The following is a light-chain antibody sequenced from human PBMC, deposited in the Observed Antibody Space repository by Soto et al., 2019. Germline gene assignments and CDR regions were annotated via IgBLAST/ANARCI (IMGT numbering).Light chain of an antibody. CDR1: QSVSSY. J-gene: IGKJ4*01. Sequence: EIVLTQSPATLSLSPGERATLSCRASQSVSSYLAWYQQKPGQAPRLLIYDASNRATGIPAKFSSSGSGTDITLTISSLEPEDFAVYYCQQRSNWPSFGGGTKVEIK. V-gene: IGKV3-11*01. CDR2: DAS. CDR3: QQRSNWPS.